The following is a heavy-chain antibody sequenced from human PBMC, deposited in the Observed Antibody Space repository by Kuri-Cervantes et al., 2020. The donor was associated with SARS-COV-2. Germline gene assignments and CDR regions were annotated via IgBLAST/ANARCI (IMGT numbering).Heavy chain of an antibody. CDR2: ISYDGSNK. J-gene: IGHJ5*02. V-gene: IGHV3-30-3*01. CDR1: GFTFSSYA. CDR3: ARERGLRGWFDP. Sequence: GESLKISCAASGFTFSSYAMHWVRQAPGKGLEWVAVISYDGSNKYYADSVKGRFTISRDNSKNTLYLQMNSLRAEDTAVYYCARERGLRGWFDPWGQGTLVTSPQ.